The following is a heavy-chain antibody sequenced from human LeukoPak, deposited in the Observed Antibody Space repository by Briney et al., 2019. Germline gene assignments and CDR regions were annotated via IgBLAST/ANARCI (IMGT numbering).Heavy chain of an antibody. CDR3: ARTGGWYIDY. Sequence: PGGSLRLSCAASGFTFSAYWMSWVRQAPGKGLEWVANIKPDGNEKYYVDSVKGRFTISRDNAKDSVYLQMNSLRAEDTAVYYCARTGGWYIDYWGQGTLVTVSS. CDR1: GFTFSAYW. V-gene: IGHV3-7*01. CDR2: IKPDGNEK. D-gene: IGHD6-19*01. J-gene: IGHJ4*02.